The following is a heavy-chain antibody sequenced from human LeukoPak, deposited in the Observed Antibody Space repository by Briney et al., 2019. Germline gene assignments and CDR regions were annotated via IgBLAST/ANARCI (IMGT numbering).Heavy chain of an antibody. CDR1: GFTFSSYW. CDR2: INSDGSST. V-gene: IGHV3-74*01. CDR3: AVNHGDYVSSFDY. D-gene: IGHD4-17*01. Sequence: GGSLRLSCAASGFTFSSYWMHWVRQAPGKGLVWVSRINSDGSSTSYADSVKGRFTISRDNSKNTLYLQMNSLRAEDTAVYYCAVNHGDYVSSFDYWGQGTLVTVSS. J-gene: IGHJ4*02.